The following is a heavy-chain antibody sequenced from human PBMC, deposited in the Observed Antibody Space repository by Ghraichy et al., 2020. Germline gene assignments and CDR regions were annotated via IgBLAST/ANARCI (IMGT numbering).Heavy chain of an antibody. CDR1: GGSISGYY. CDR2: MSYSGSA. Sequence: SQTLSLTCTVSGGSISGYYWTWIRQPPGKGLEWIGYMSYSGSANYNPSLKSRLTMSLDPSKNHFFLKLTSVTAADTALYYCARVNSDLNGLDVWGQGTTVIVSS. V-gene: IGHV4-59*01. J-gene: IGHJ6*02. CDR3: ARVNSDLNGLDV. D-gene: IGHD2-21*01.